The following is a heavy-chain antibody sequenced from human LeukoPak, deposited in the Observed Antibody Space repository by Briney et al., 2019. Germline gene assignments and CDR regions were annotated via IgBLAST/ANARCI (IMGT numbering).Heavy chain of an antibody. D-gene: IGHD3-3*01. CDR1: GGSISRSSYY. CDR2: IYYSGST. CDR3: ARGWGLRFLEWLSRRAWFDP. Sequence: SETLSLTCTVSGGSISRSSYYWGWIRQPPGKGLEWVGCIYYSGSTNYNPSLKSRVTISVGTSKNQFSLKLSYVTAADTAVYYCARGWGLRFLEWLSRRAWFDPWGQGTLVTVSS. V-gene: IGHV4-39*07. J-gene: IGHJ5*02.